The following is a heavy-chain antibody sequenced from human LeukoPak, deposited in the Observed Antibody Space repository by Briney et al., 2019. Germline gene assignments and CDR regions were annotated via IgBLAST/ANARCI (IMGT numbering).Heavy chain of an antibody. J-gene: IGHJ6*02. D-gene: IGHD3-10*01. V-gene: IGHV3-23*01. CDR3: AKSSGPGGYYYYGMDV. Sequence: PGGSLRLSCAASEFTFSTCAMSWVRQAPGKGLEWVSGISGDGGITYYADSVRGRFTISRDNSKNTLYLQMNSLRAEDTAVYYCAKSSGPGGYYYYGMDVWGQGTTVTVSS. CDR2: ISGDGGIT. CDR1: EFTFSTCA.